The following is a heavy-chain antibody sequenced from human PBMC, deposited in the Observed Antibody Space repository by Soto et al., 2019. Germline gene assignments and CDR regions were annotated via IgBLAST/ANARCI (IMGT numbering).Heavy chain of an antibody. CDR1: GFTFSSYA. CDR2: ISATGAST. Sequence: QTGGSVRLSCAASGFTFSSYAMSWVRQTPGKGLEWVSAISATGASTYYADSVKGRFTISRDNSKSMFFLQMNSLRAEDTAVYYCAKKKSTGNNYFGYWGQGTQVTVSS. V-gene: IGHV3-23*01. D-gene: IGHD1-1*01. J-gene: IGHJ4*02. CDR3: AKKKSTGNNYFGY.